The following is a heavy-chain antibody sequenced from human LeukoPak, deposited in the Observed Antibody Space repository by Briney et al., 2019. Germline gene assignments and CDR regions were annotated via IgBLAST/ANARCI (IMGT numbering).Heavy chain of an antibody. J-gene: IGHJ4*02. CDR1: GYTFTGYY. D-gene: IGHD3-10*01. V-gene: IGHV1-2*02. Sequence: ASVKVSCKASGYTFTGYYMHWVRQAPGQGLEWMGWINPNSGDTNYAQKFQGRVTMTRDTSISSAYMELSRLRSDDTAVYYCARDVDRGIIDYWGQGTLVTVSS. CDR2: INPNSGDT. CDR3: ARDVDRGIIDY.